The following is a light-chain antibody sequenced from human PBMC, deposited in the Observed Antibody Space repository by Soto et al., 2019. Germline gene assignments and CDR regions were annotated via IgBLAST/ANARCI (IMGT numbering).Light chain of an antibody. Sequence: EIVLTQSPGTLSLCPGERATLSCRASQSVSSSYLAGYQQKPGQAPRLLVYGASSRATGIPDRFSGSGSGTDFTLTISRLEPEDFAVYYCQQYGSSRTFGQGTKVDIK. CDR1: QSVSSSY. J-gene: IGKJ1*01. CDR2: GAS. V-gene: IGKV3-20*01. CDR3: QQYGSSRT.